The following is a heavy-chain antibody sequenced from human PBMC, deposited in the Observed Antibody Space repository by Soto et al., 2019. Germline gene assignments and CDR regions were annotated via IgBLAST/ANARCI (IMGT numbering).Heavy chain of an antibody. D-gene: IGHD3-22*01. CDR2: ISSSGST. CDR1: GDSIGGVGY. V-gene: IGHV4-31*03. Sequence: SETLCLTCTVSGDSIGGVGYWSWIRQFPGRGLEWIGCISSSGSTYYNPALNNRISLSLDTSQNQFSLKLSSVTAADTAVYYCAREDYDSTGLDYWGQGTLVTVSS. J-gene: IGHJ4*02. CDR3: AREDYDSTGLDY.